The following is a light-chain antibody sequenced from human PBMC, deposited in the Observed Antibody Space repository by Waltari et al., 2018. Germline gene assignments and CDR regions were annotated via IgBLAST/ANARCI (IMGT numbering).Light chain of an antibody. J-gene: IGLJ2*01. V-gene: IGLV2-14*03. CDR3: SSFTTSSTVV. CDR2: DVR. Sequence: QSALTQPASVSGSPGPSITISCTGTSSSVGGYNYVPWYQHHPGKVPKLIIFDVRKRPSGVSNRFSGSKSGNTASLTVSGLQTEDEADYYCSSFTTSSTVVFGGGTKLTVL. CDR1: SSSVGGYNY.